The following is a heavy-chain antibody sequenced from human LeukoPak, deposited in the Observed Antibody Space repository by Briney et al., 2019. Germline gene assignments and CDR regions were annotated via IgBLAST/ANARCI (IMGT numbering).Heavy chain of an antibody. CDR2: INHSGYT. CDR3: AKSNGYGLIDI. V-gene: IGHV4-34*01. J-gene: IGHJ3*02. Sequence: SETLSLTCAVYGGSFSGYYWSWIRQPPGKGLEWIGEINHSGYTNYNPSLKSRVTISVDTSKKQFSLKLNSVTAADTAVYYCAKSNGYGLIDIWGQGTMVTVSS. CDR1: GGSFSGYY. D-gene: IGHD3-22*01.